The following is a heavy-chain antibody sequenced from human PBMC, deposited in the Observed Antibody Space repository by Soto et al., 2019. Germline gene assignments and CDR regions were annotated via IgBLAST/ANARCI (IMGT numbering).Heavy chain of an antibody. CDR1: GGSISRSGYF. J-gene: IGHJ4*01. CDR3: ARSTRSYFAY. D-gene: IGHD2-2*01. Sequence: QVQLQESGPGLVKPSQTLSLTCTVSGGSISRSGYFWSWIRQHPGKGLEWIGYIYDSGSTYYNPSLKSRDTLSVDTNKNQSSLKLTSLTAADTAMYYCARSTRSYFAYWGQVTMFTVSS. V-gene: IGHV4-31*03. CDR2: IYDSGST.